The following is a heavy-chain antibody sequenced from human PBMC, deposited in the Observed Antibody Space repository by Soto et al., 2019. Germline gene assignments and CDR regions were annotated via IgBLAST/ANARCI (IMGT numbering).Heavy chain of an antibody. V-gene: IGHV4-34*01. CDR3: ARGRYYDFWSGYYLGYNWFDP. CDR2: INHSGST. D-gene: IGHD3-3*01. Sequence: KTSETLSLTCAVYGGSFSGYYWSWIRQPPGKGLEWIGEINHSGSTNYDPSLNSRVTISVDTSKNQFSLKLSSVTAADTAVYYCARGRYYDFWSGYYLGYNWFDPWGQGTLVIVSS. CDR1: GGSFSGYY. J-gene: IGHJ5*02.